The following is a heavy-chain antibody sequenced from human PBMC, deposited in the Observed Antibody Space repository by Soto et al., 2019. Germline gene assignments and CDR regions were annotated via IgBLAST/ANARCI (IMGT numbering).Heavy chain of an antibody. V-gene: IGHV3-23*01. Sequence: GGSLRLSCAASGFTFSSYAMSWVRQAPGKGLEWVSAISGSGGSTYYADSVKGRFTISRDNSKNTLYLKMKGLRAEDTAVYYCAKGDMSRFLEGILPHYWGQGTLVTVSS. CDR3: AKGDMSRFLEGILPHY. CDR2: ISGSGGST. J-gene: IGHJ4*02. D-gene: IGHD3-3*01. CDR1: GFTFSSYA.